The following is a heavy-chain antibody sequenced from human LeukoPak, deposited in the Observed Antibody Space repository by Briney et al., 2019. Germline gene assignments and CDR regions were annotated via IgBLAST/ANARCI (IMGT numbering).Heavy chain of an antibody. J-gene: IGHJ4*02. V-gene: IGHV4-39*07. CDR2: IYYSGST. CDR1: GGSISSSSYY. D-gene: IGHD3-10*01. Sequence: PSETLSLTCTVSGGSISSSSYYWGWIRQPPGKGLEWIGSIYYSGSTYYNPSLKSRVTISVDTSNNQFSLKLSSVTAADTAVYYCARITYYYGSGGPFDYWGQGTLVTVSS. CDR3: ARITYYYGSGGPFDY.